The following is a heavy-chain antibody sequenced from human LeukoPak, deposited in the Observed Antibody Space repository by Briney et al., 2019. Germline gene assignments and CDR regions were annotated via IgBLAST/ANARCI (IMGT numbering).Heavy chain of an antibody. CDR2: LSPRDGET. V-gene: IGHV1-24*01. J-gene: IGHJ4*02. D-gene: IGHD3-10*01. CDR1: GSTLTKIS. CDR3: ATGAMVYDY. Sequence: SSVKVSCTVSGSTLTKISIDWVRQAPGKGLDWMGSLSPRDGETSHAQKFQGRFNMTADTSTDTAYMEMSSLDSGDTAVYYCATGAMVYDYWGQGTLVIVSS.